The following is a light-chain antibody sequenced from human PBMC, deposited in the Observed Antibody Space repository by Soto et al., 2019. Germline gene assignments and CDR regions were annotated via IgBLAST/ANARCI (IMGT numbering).Light chain of an antibody. Sequence: DIQMTQSPSSLSASVRDRVTITCRASQSISTYLNWYQQKPGKAPKLLIYAASNLESGVPSRFSGSGSGTDFTLTISSQQPEDLSTYYCQQSHTTWTFRQGTKVEIK. V-gene: IGKV1-39*01. CDR3: QQSHTTWT. CDR1: QSISTY. CDR2: AAS. J-gene: IGKJ1*01.